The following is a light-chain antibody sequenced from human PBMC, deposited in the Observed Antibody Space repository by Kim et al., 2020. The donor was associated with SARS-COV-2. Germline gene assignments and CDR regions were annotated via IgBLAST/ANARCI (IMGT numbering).Light chain of an antibody. J-gene: IGLJ2*01. Sequence: GQSLTISCTGPSTHVASYNYVSWYQQHPGKAPKLMIYDVSKRPSGVSNRFSGSKPGNTASLTVSGLQAENEADYYCSSYTSSITVVFGGGAQLTDL. CDR2: DVS. CDR3: SSYTSSITVV. V-gene: IGLV2-14*04. CDR1: STHVASYNY.